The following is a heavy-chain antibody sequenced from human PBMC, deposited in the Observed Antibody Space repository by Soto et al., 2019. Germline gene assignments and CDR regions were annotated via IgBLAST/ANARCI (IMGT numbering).Heavy chain of an antibody. J-gene: IGHJ6*02. CDR3: ARGGQDGYAGYYYYGMDV. CDR2: TYYRSKWYN. Sequence: SQTLSLTCAISGDSVSSNSAAWNWIRQSPSRGLEWLGRTYYRSKWYNDYAVSVKSRITINPDTSKNQFSLQLNSVTPEDTAVYYCARGGQDGYAGYYYYGMDVWGQGTTVTVSS. V-gene: IGHV6-1*01. CDR1: GDSVSSNSAA. D-gene: IGHD5-12*01.